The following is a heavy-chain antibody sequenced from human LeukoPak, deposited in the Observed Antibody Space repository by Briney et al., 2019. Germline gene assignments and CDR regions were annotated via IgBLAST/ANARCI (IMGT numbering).Heavy chain of an antibody. CDR2: ISGSGGST. D-gene: IGHD5-18*01. Sequence: PGGSLRLSCAASGFILSSYAMSWVRQAPGKGLEWVSAISGSGGSTYYADSVKGRFTISRDNSKNTLSLQMNSLRAEDTAVYYCAKGPWLSDFDYWGQGTLVTVSS. J-gene: IGHJ4*02. CDR3: AKGPWLSDFDY. V-gene: IGHV3-23*01. CDR1: GFILSSYA.